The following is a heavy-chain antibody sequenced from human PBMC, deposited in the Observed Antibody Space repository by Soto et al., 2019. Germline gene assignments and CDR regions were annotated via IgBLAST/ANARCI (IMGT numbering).Heavy chain of an antibody. Sequence: QVQLQESGPGLVKPSQTLSLTCTVSGGSISSGGYYWSWIRQHPGKGLEWIGYIYYSGSTYYNPSLKSRVTISVDTSKNQFSLKLSSVTAADTAVYYCARERGVVTARNWYFDLWGRGTLVTVSS. D-gene: IGHD2-21*02. CDR1: GGSISSGGYY. CDR3: ARERGVVTARNWYFDL. J-gene: IGHJ2*01. V-gene: IGHV4-31*03. CDR2: IYYSGST.